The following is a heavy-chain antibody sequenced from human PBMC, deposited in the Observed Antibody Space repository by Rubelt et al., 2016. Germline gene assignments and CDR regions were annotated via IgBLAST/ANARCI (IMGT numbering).Heavy chain of an antibody. D-gene: IGHD6-13*01. Sequence: QLQLQESGPGLVKPSETLSLTCTVSGGSISSSSYYWGWIRQPPGKGLEWIGSIYYSGSTYYNPSLKGRVTLSLDPSKNQFSLKLSSVTAADTAVYYCARSIAAAGTGVDRFDYWGQGTLVTVSS. CDR2: IYYSGST. CDR3: ARSIAAAGTGVDRFDY. J-gene: IGHJ4*02. V-gene: IGHV4-39*07. CDR1: GGSISSSSYY.